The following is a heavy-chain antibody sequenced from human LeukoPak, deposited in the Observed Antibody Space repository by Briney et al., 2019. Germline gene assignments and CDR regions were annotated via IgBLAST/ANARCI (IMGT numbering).Heavy chain of an antibody. CDR2: INHSGST. CDR1: GYSISSGYY. V-gene: IGHV4-38-2*02. D-gene: IGHD3-22*01. Sequence: SETLSLTCTVSGYSISSGYYWSWIRQPPGKGLEWIGEINHSGSTNYNPSLKSRVTISVDTSKNQFSLKLSSVTAADTAVYYCARGYLHQFTMIGRDAFDIWGQGTMVTVSS. CDR3: ARGYLHQFTMIGRDAFDI. J-gene: IGHJ3*02.